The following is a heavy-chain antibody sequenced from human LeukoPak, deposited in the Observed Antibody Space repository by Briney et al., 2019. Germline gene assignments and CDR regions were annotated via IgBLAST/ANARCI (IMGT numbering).Heavy chain of an antibody. CDR3: ARVLLGYSSSWYGTGDY. J-gene: IGHJ4*02. V-gene: IGHV1-18*01. CDR2: ISAYNGNT. D-gene: IGHD6-13*01. CDR1: GYTFTSYG. Sequence: ASVKVSCKASGYTFTSYGISWVRQAPGQGLEWMGWISAYNGNTNYAQKIQGRVTMTTDTSTSTAYMELRSLRSDDTAVYYCARVLLGYSSSWYGTGDYWGQGTLVTVSS.